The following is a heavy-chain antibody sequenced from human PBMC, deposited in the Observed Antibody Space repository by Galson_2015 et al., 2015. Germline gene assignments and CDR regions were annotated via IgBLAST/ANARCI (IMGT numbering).Heavy chain of an antibody. CDR2: ISYDGSNK. CDR1: GFTFDDYA. V-gene: IGHV3-30*18. Sequence: LRLSCAASGFTFDDYAMHWVRQAPGKGLEWVAVISYDGSNKYYADSVKGRFTISRDNSKNTLYLQMNSLRAEDTAVYYCAKNYYDSSGYYEQGPFDYWGQGTLATVSS. CDR3: AKNYYDSSGYYEQGPFDY. J-gene: IGHJ4*02. D-gene: IGHD3-22*01.